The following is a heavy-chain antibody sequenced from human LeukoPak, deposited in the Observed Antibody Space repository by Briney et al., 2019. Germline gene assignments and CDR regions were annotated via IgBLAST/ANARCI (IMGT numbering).Heavy chain of an antibody. CDR3: ATLGFVVVVAATSHFDY. V-gene: IGHV4-39*01. J-gene: IGHJ4*02. Sequence: KPSETLSLTCTVSGGSISSSSYYWGWIRPPPGKGLEWIGSIYYSGSTYYNPSLKSRVTISVDTSKNQFSLKLSSVTAPDTAVYYCATLGFVVVVAATSHFDYWGQGTLVTVSS. D-gene: IGHD2-15*01. CDR1: GGSISSSSYY. CDR2: IYYSGST.